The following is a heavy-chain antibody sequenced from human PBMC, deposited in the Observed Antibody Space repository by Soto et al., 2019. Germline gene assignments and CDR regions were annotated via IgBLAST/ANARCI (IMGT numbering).Heavy chain of an antibody. CDR1: GFTFDDYA. CDR3: AKDPIAAASSYYYYMDV. CDR2: ISWNSGSI. V-gene: IGHV3-9*01. Sequence: EVQLVESGGGLVQPGRSLRLSCAASGFTFDDYAMHWVRQAPGKGLEWVSGISWNSGSIGYADSVKGRFTISRDNAKNSLYLQMNSLRAEDTALYYYAKDPIAAASSYYYYMDVWGKGTTVTVSS. J-gene: IGHJ6*03. D-gene: IGHD6-13*01.